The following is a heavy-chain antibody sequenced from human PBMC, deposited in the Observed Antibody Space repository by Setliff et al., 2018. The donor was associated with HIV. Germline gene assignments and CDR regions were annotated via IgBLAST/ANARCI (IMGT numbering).Heavy chain of an antibody. D-gene: IGHD3-10*01. J-gene: IGHJ4*02. CDR2: ISYSGST. V-gene: IGHV4-39*07. Sequence: PSETLSLTCTVPGDSISSSSYYWGWIRQPPGKGLEWIGSISYSGSTYYNPSLKSRVTISLDTSKNQFSLNLSSVTAADTAVYYCASGPGYGWGSYRLDYWGQGTLVTVSS. CDR1: GDSISSSSYY. CDR3: ASGPGYGWGSYRLDY.